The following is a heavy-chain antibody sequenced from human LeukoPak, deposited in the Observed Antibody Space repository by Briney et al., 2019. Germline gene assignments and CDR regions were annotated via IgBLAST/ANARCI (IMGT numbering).Heavy chain of an antibody. D-gene: IGHD2-21*01. V-gene: IGHV3-23*01. CDR1: GFTFSSYA. CDR2: ISGSGGST. CDR3: AKGGENYYYYYMDV. J-gene: IGHJ6*03. Sequence: GSLRLSCAASGFTFSSYAMSWVRQAPGKGLEWVSAISGSGGSTYYADSVKGRFTISRDNSKNTLYLQMNSLRAEDTAVYYCAKGGENYYYYYMDVWGKGTTVTVSS.